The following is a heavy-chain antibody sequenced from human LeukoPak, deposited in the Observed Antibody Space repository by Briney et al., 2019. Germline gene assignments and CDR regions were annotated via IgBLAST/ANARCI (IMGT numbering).Heavy chain of an antibody. J-gene: IGHJ4*02. CDR3: ARGGDLKYCSGGSCYSVDY. Sequence: GGSLRLSCAASGFSFSDYVIHWVRQAPGKGLDCLAVISKDGGTKYYADSVKGRLTISRDNSKNMLYLQMNSLRPEDTAVYYCARGGDLKYCSGGSCYSVDYWGQGTLVTVSS. V-gene: IGHV3-30-3*01. CDR1: GFSFSDYV. D-gene: IGHD2-15*01. CDR2: ISKDGGTK.